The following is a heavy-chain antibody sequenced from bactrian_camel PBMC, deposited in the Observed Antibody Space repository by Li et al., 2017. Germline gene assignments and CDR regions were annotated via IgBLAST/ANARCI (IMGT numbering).Heavy chain of an antibody. V-gene: IGHV3S53*01. D-gene: IGHD5*01. Sequence: VQLVESGGGSVQAGGSLRLSCAASGRTYGRNCMAWFRQAPGKERVGVVGIDSDGRTTYSPSVKGRFTISKDNAKNTLYLQMNSLKPDDTAVYYCAADDGATGGGLDVLFNPLLPMEYRYWGQGTQVTVS. CDR2: IDSDGRT. CDR1: GRTYGRNC. CDR3: AADDGATGGGLDVLFNPLLPMEYRY. J-gene: IGHJ4*01.